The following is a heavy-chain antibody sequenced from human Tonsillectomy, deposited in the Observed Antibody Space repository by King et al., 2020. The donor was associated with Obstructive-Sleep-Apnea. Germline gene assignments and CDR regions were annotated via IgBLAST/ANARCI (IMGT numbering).Heavy chain of an antibody. J-gene: IGHJ4*02. Sequence: LQLQESGPGLVKPSETLSLTCTVSGGSISSSSYYWGWIRQPPGKGLEWIGSIYYSGRTYYNPSLKSRVTISVDTSKNQFSLKLSSVTAADTAVYYCARDRESFFDYWGQGTLVTVSS. D-gene: IGHD5-24*01. CDR1: GGSISSSSYY. V-gene: IGHV4-39*02. CDR2: IYYSGRT. CDR3: ARDRESFFDY.